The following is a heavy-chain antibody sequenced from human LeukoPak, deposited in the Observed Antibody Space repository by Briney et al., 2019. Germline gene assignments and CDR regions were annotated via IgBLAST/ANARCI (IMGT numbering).Heavy chain of an antibody. CDR3: AREGVVVVAATQLGYYYYMDV. Sequence: PGGSLRLSCAASGFTFSDYYMSWIRQAPGKGLEWVSYISSSGSTIYYADSVKGRFTISRDNAKNSLYLQMNSLRAEDTAVYYCAREGVVVVAATQLGYYYYMDVWGKGITVTVSS. CDR2: ISSSGSTI. J-gene: IGHJ6*03. D-gene: IGHD2-15*01. V-gene: IGHV3-11*04. CDR1: GFTFSDYY.